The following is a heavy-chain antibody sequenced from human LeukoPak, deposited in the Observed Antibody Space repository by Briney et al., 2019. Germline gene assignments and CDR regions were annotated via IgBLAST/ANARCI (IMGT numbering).Heavy chain of an antibody. Sequence: RVSCKASGYTFTSYGISWVRQAPGKGLEWVSGITATGSRTYYADSVKGRFTISRDSSKNTLYLQLNSLGVDDTAVYYCATSMGGGNIDYWGQGTLVTVSS. CDR3: ATSMGGGNIDY. J-gene: IGHJ4*02. D-gene: IGHD3-16*01. CDR2: ITATGSRT. CDR1: GYTFTSYG. V-gene: IGHV3-23*01.